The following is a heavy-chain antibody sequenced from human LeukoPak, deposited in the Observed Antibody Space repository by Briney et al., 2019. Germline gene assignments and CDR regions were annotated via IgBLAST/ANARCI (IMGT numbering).Heavy chain of an antibody. CDR3: ARATEKY. V-gene: IGHV3-48*01. Sequence: GGSLRLSCAASGFTFSSYSMNWVRQAPGKGLEWVSYISSSSTIYYADSVKGRFTISRDNAKNSLYLQMNSLRAEDTAVYYCARATEKYWGQGTLVTVSS. CDR2: ISSSSTI. D-gene: IGHD1-14*01. J-gene: IGHJ4*02. CDR1: GFTFSSYS.